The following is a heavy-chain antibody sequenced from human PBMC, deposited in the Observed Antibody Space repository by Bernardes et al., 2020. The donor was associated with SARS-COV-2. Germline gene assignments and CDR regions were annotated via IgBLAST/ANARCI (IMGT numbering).Heavy chain of an antibody. V-gene: IGHV3-23*01. D-gene: IGHD2-2*01. CDR3: AKRTSSSPSPYYYYYYMDV. J-gene: IGHJ6*03. CDR1: GFTFSSYA. CDR2: ISGSGGST. Sequence: GGSLRLSCAASGFTFSSYAMSWVRQAPGKGLEWVSAISGSGGSTYYADSVKGRFTISRDNSKNTLYLQMNSLRAEDTAVYYCAKRTSSSPSPYYYYYYMDVWGKGTTVTVSS.